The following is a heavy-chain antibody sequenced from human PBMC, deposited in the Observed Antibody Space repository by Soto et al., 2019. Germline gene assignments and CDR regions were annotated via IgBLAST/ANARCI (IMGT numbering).Heavy chain of an antibody. D-gene: IGHD3-10*01. CDR2: ISPDGGST. V-gene: IGHV1-46*01. CDR3: ARAPRGGVIIVITWAQIDY. CDR1: GFDFTDHY. Sequence: ASVNVYCKASGFDFTDHYIPWVRQAPVQVLDCMGIISPDGGSTRYSQKFQARITMTRDTSTSTVYMELSSLRSEDTAIYYCARAPRGGVIIVITWAQIDYWGQGTLVTVSS. J-gene: IGHJ4*02.